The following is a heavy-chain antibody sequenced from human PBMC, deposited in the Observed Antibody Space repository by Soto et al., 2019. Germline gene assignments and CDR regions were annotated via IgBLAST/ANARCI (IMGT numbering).Heavy chain of an antibody. D-gene: IGHD3-3*01. Sequence: QVQLVQSGAEVKKPGSSVKVSCKASGGTFSSYAISWVRQAPGQGLEWMGGIIPIFGTANYAQKFQGRVTITADDSTSTAYMELSSLRSEDTAVYYCARAPVSYDFWSGYYYYWGQGTLVTVSS. CDR3: ARAPVSYDFWSGYYYY. J-gene: IGHJ4*02. CDR2: IIPIFGTA. V-gene: IGHV1-69*12. CDR1: GGTFSSYA.